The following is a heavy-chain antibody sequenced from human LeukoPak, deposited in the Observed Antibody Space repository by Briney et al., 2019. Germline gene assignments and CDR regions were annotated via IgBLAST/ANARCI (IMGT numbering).Heavy chain of an antibody. J-gene: IGHJ4*02. D-gene: IGHD4/OR15-4a*01. Sequence: PGRSLRLSCAASGFTFSSYAMHWVRQAPGKGLEWVAVISYDGSNKYYADSVKGRFTISRDNSKNTLYLQMNSLRAEDTAVYYCAREEDYGTDYWGQGTLVTVSS. CDR3: AREEDYGTDY. CDR1: GFTFSSYA. CDR2: ISYDGSNK. V-gene: IGHV3-30*04.